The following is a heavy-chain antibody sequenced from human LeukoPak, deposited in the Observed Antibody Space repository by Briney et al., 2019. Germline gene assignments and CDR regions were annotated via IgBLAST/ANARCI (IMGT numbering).Heavy chain of an antibody. CDR3: AREGSPFYYYYMDV. Sequence: GASVKVSCKASGYIFTGYYMHWVRQAPGQGLEWMGWINPNSGDTNYAQKLQGRVTMTTDTSTSIAYMELRSLRSDDTAVYYCAREGSPFYYYYMDVWGKGTTVTVSS. CDR1: GYIFTGYY. CDR2: INPNSGDT. D-gene: IGHD2-15*01. J-gene: IGHJ6*03. V-gene: IGHV1-2*02.